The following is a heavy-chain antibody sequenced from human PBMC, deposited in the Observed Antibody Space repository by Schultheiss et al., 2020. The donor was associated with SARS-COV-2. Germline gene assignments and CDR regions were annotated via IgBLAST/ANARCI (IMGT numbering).Heavy chain of an antibody. J-gene: IGHJ4*02. D-gene: IGHD4-23*01. Sequence: GGSLRLSCAASGFTVSSNYMSWVRQAPGKGLEWVSAISGSGGSTYYADSVKGRFTISRDNSKNTLYLQMNSLRAEDTAVYYCAKDQDDYGGNGYWGQGTLVTVSS. V-gene: IGHV3-23*01. CDR2: ISGSGGST. CDR3: AKDQDDYGGNGY. CDR1: GFTVSSNY.